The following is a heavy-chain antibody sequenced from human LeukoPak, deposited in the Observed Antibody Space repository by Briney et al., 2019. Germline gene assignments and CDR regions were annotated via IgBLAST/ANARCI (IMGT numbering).Heavy chain of an antibody. Sequence: PGRALRLSCAASGFTFSSYGMHWVRQASGKGLEWVSGISGSGSITYYADSVKGRFTISRDNSKNTLFLEMSSLRAEDTAVYYCAKQTRYDSPAGGRGFDYWGQGTLVTVSS. CDR1: GFTFSSYG. CDR3: AKQTRYDSPAGGRGFDY. J-gene: IGHJ4*02. D-gene: IGHD3-22*01. CDR2: ISGSGSIT. V-gene: IGHV3-23*01.